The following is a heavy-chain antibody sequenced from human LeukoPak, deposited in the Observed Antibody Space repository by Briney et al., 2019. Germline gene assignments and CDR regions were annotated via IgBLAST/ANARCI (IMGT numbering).Heavy chain of an antibody. CDR3: ARDEDSSVVVVAATPTLGY. Sequence: VASVKVSCKASGGTFSSYAISWVRQAPGQGLEWMGRIIPILGIANYAQKFQGRVTITADKSTSTAYMELCSLRSEDTAVYYCARDEDSSVVVVAATPTLGYWGQGTLVTVSS. D-gene: IGHD2-15*01. V-gene: IGHV1-69*04. CDR2: IIPILGIA. CDR1: GGTFSSYA. J-gene: IGHJ4*02.